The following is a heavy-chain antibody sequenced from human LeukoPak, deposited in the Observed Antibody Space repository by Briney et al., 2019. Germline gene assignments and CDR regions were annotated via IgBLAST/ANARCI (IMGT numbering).Heavy chain of an antibody. CDR1: GFTFSSYW. CDR2: ISYDGSNK. J-gene: IGHJ4*02. D-gene: IGHD6-19*01. Sequence: QTGGSLRLSCAASGFTFSSYWMSWVRQAPGKGLEWVAVISYDGSNKYYADSVKGRFTISRDNSKNTLFLLMNSLRAEDTAVYYCARPRYTSGWSDFDYWGQGTLVTVSS. CDR3: ARPRYTSGWSDFDY. V-gene: IGHV3-30*03.